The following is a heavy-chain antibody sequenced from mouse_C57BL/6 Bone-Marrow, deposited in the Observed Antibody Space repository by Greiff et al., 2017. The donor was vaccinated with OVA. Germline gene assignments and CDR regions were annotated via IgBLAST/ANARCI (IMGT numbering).Heavy chain of an antibody. CDR2: INPSNGGT. Sequence: VQLQQPGTELVKPGASVKLSCKASGYTFTSYWMHWVKQRPGQGLEWIGNINPSNGGTNYNAKFKSKATLTVDKSSRTANRQLRRLRTEDSEVDKCARWRGNCVSWFADWGQGTLVTVSA. D-gene: IGHD2-1*01. CDR3: ARWRGNCVSWFAD. V-gene: IGHV1-53*01. J-gene: IGHJ3*01. CDR1: GYTFTSYW.